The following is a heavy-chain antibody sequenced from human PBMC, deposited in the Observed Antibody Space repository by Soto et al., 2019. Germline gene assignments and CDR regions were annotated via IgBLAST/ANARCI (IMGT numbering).Heavy chain of an antibody. Sequence: QVQLQESGPGLVKPSGTLSLTCAVSGGSISSSNWWSWVRQPPGKGLEWIGEIYHSGSTNYNPSLKRRVTISVDKSKNQFSLKLSSVTAADTAVYYCARVPAGTAAPHKGFDIWGQGTMVTVSS. CDR3: ARVPAGTAAPHKGFDI. CDR2: IYHSGST. CDR1: GGSISSSNW. J-gene: IGHJ3*02. V-gene: IGHV4-4*02. D-gene: IGHD3-10*01.